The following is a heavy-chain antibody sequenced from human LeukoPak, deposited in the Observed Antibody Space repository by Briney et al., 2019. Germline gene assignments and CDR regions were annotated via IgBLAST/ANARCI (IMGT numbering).Heavy chain of an antibody. CDR2: IYSGGST. D-gene: IGHD6-19*01. V-gene: IGHV3-66*01. CDR1: GFTVSSNY. CDR3: ARASSGWSGRTPYFDY. J-gene: IGHJ4*02. Sequence: GRSLRLSCAASGFTVSSNYMSWVRQAPGKGLEWVSVIYSGGSTYYADSVKGRFTISRDNSKNTLYLQMNSLRAEDTAVYYCARASSGWSGRTPYFDYWGQGTLVTVSS.